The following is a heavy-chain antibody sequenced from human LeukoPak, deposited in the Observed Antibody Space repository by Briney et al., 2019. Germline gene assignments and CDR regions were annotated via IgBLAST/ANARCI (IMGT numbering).Heavy chain of an antibody. CDR1: GGTFSSYA. CDR3: AREAGSYLYYYYGMDV. CDR2: IIPILGIA. V-gene: IGHV1-69*04. J-gene: IGHJ6*02. Sequence: ASVKVSCKASGGTFSSYAISWVRQAPGQGLEWMGRIIPILGIANYAQKFQGRVTITADKSTSTAYMELSSLRSEDTAVYYCAREAGSYLYYYYGMDVWGQGTTVTVSS. D-gene: IGHD1-26*01.